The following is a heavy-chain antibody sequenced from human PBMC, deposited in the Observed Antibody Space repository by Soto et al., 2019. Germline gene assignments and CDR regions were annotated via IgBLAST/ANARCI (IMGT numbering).Heavy chain of an antibody. D-gene: IGHD3-10*01. CDR3: ARRGSGNVPHWFDP. J-gene: IGHJ5*02. V-gene: IGHV1-69*02. Sequence: QVQLVQSGAEVKKPGSSVKVSCKASGGTFSSYTISWVRQAPGQGLEWMGRIIPILGIANYAQKFQGRVTITADKSTSTAYMELSSLRSEDTAVYYCARRGSGNVPHWFDPWGQGTLVTVSS. CDR1: GGTFSSYT. CDR2: IIPILGIA.